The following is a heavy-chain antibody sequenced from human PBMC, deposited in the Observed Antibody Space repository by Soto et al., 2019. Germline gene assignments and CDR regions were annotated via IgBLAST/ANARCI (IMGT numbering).Heavy chain of an antibody. J-gene: IGHJ3*02. CDR1: GFTFSSYG. V-gene: IGHV3-30*18. CDR3: AKNLQACCGGDCYYDAFDI. D-gene: IGHD2-21*02. CDR2: ISYDGSNK. Sequence: GGSLRLSCAASGFTFSSYGMHWVRQAPGKGLEWVAVISYDGSNKYYADSVKGRFTISRDNSKNTLYLQMNSLRAEDTAVYYCAKNLQACCGGDCYYDAFDIWGQGTMVTV.